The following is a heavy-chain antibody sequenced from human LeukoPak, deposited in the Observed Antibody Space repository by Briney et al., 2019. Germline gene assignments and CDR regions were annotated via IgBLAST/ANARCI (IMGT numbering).Heavy chain of an antibody. J-gene: IGHJ4*02. CDR3: ASAPLNGDYFDY. CDR1: GFTFSSYS. CDR2: ISSSSSTI. V-gene: IGHV3-48*02. D-gene: IGHD4-17*01. Sequence: GGSLRLSCAASGFTFSSYSMNWVRQAPGKGLEWVSYISSSSSTIYYADSVRRRFTISRDNAKNSLYLQMNSLRDEDTAVYYCASAPLNGDYFDYWGQGTLVTVSS.